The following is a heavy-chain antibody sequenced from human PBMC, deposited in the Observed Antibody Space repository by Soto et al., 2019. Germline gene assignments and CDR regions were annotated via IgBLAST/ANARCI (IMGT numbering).Heavy chain of an antibody. CDR3: VKDSRGKFYYYYNGVDV. V-gene: IGHV3-64D*06. CDR1: GFTFNTYG. D-gene: IGHD2-2*01. CDR2: ISDAGGRT. J-gene: IGHJ6*02. Sequence: GGSLRLSCAASGFTFNTYGMHWVRQAPGKGLECVAGISDAGGRTFHADSVKGRFTISRDNSKDTLCLQMNSLRAEDTAVYYCVKDSRGKFYYYYNGVDVWGQGTTVTVSS.